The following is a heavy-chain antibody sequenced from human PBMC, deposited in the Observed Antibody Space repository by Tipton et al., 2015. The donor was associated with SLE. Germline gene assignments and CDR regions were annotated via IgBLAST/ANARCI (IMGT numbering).Heavy chain of an antibody. V-gene: IGHV3-30*02. J-gene: IGHJ4*02. Sequence: SLRLSCAASGFTFSSYGMHWVRQAPSKGLEWVAFIRYDGSNKYYADSVKGRFTISRDNSKNTLYLQMNSLRAEDTAVYYCAKTDHDYGDYVGYWGQGTLVTVSS. CDR1: GFTFSSYG. CDR3: AKTDHDYGDYVGY. CDR2: IRYDGSNK. D-gene: IGHD4-17*01.